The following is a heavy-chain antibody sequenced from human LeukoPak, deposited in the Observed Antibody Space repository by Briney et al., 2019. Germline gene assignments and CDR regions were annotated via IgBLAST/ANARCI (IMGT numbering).Heavy chain of an antibody. CDR3: AISSGSYQWGYYFDY. D-gene: IGHD1-26*01. J-gene: IGHJ4*02. CDR2: IIPIFGTA. CDR1: GGTFSSYA. V-gene: IGHV1-69*13. Sequence: SVKVSCKASGGTFSSYAISWVRQAPGQGLEWMGGIIPIFGTANYAQKFQGRVTITADESTSTAYMELSSLRSEDTAVYYRAISSGSYQWGYYFDYWGQGTLVTVSS.